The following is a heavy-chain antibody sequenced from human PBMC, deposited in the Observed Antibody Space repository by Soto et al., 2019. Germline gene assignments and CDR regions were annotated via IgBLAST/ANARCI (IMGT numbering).Heavy chain of an antibody. D-gene: IGHD6-19*01. J-gene: IGHJ4*02. CDR3: AKAGFSSGWSPSYFDY. CDR2: MSGTGGST. V-gene: IGHV3-23*01. CDR1: GFTFSSYA. Sequence: EVQPLESGGGLVQPGRSLRLSCAASGFTFSSYAMNWVRQAPGKGLEWVSAMSGTGGSTYYADSVKGRFTISRDNSKNTLYLQMNSLRVEDTAVFYCAKAGFSSGWSPSYFDYWGQGTLVTVSS.